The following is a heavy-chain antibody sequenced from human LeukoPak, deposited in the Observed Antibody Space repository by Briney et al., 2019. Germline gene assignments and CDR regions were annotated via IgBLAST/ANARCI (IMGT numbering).Heavy chain of an antibody. V-gene: IGHV3-23*01. CDR2: ISGSGGST. CDR3: AKRHGDGYNYVDY. CDR1: GFTFNSYA. D-gene: IGHD5-24*01. J-gene: IGHJ4*02. Sequence: PGGSLRLSCAASGFTFNSYAMSGLRQSPGKGLEWVSAISGSGGSTYYADSVKGRFTISRDNSKNTLYLQMNSLRAEDTAVYYCAKRHGDGYNYVDYWGQGTLVTVSS.